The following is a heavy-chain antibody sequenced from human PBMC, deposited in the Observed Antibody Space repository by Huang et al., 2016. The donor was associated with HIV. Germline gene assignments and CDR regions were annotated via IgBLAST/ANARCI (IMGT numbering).Heavy chain of an antibody. D-gene: IGHD3-3*01. CDR3: ANFIQYYDFPKLMDV. CDR2: IYYSGST. CDR1: GGSISGSSYY. V-gene: IGHV4-39*01. Sequence: QLQLQESGPGLVKPSETLSLTCSVSGGSISGSSYYWGWIRQPPGKGLEWIGNIYYSGSTYYNPSLKSRVTISVDTSKNQFTLKLNSVTAADTAVYYGANFIQYYDFPKLMDVWGQGTTVTVSS. J-gene: IGHJ6*02.